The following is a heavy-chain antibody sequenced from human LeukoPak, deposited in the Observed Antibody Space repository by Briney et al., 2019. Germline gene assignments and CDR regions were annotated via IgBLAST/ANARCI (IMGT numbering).Heavy chain of an antibody. CDR1: GYTFTSYD. J-gene: IGHJ6*02. CDR2: MNPNSGNT. D-gene: IGHD2-2*01. CDR3: ARGSSLVVVPAFYYYGMDV. V-gene: IGHV1-8*01. Sequence: ASVKASCKASGYTFTSYDINWVRQATGQGLEWMGWMNPNSGNTGYAQKFQGRVTMTRNTSISTAYMELSSLRSEDTAVYYCARGSSLVVVPAFYYYGMDVWGQGTTVTVSS.